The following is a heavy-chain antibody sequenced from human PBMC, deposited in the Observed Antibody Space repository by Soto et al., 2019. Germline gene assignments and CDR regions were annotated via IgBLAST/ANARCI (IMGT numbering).Heavy chain of an antibody. CDR1: GGSISSSSYY. CDR3: ARRGSSSWYGY. CDR2: IYYSGST. J-gene: IGHJ4*02. Sequence: QLQLQESGPGLVKPSETLSLTCTVSGGSISSSSYYWGWIRQPPGKGLEWIGSIYYSGSTYYNPSLQSRVTIAVYTAKTQFSLTLSSVTAADTAGYYCARRGSSSWYGYWGQGTLVTVSS. D-gene: IGHD6-13*01. V-gene: IGHV4-39*01.